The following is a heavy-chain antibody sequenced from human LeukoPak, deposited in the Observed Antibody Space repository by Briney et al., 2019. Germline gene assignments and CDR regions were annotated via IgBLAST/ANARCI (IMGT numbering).Heavy chain of an antibody. CDR3: ARGDYDSSGYYPYYYYYGMDV. V-gene: IGHV4-59*01. CDR2: IYYSGST. CDR1: GGSISSYY. J-gene: IGHJ6*02. Sequence: SETLSLTCTVSGGSISSYYWSWIRQPPGKGLEWIGYIYYSGSTNYNPSLKSRVTISVDTSKNQFSLKLSSVTAADTAVYYCARGDYDSSGYYPYYYYYGMDVWGRGTTVTVSS. D-gene: IGHD3-22*01.